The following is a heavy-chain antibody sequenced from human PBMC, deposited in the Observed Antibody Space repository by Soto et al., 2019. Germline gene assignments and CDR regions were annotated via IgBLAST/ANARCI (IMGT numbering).Heavy chain of an antibody. CDR3: AKSSHGLAVATIFLGRRDYYYMDV. CDR2: ISGSGGST. J-gene: IGHJ6*03. V-gene: IGHV3-23*01. Sequence: PGGSLRLSCAASGFTFSSYAMSWVRQAPGKGLEWVSAISGSGGSTYYADSVKGRFTISRDNSKNTLYLQMNSLRAEDTAVYYCAKSSHGLAVATIFLGRRDYYYMDVWGKGTTVTVSS. D-gene: IGHD5-12*01. CDR1: GFTFSSYA.